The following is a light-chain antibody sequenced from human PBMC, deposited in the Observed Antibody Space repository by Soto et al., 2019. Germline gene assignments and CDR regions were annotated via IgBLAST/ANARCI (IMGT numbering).Light chain of an antibody. J-gene: IGLJ1*01. Sequence: QSVLTQPPSASGTPGQTVTISCSGSSSNIGSNSVYWYQQLPGTAPKLLIHSSNQRPSGIPDRFSGSKSGTSASLAVSGLRSEDEADYYCSAWDDSLRGPVIGTGTKVTVL. V-gene: IGLV1-47*02. CDR1: SSNIGSNS. CDR3: SAWDDSLRGPV. CDR2: SSN.